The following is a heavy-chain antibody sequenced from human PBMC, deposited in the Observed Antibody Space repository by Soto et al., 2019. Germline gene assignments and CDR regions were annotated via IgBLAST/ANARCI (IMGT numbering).Heavy chain of an antibody. Sequence: GGSLRLSCAASGFTVSSNYMSWVRRAPGKGLEWVSVIYSGGSTYYADSVKGRFTISRDNSKNTLYLQMNSLRAEDTAVYYCARETYDILAPGGLDPWGQGTLVTVSS. CDR2: IYSGGST. D-gene: IGHD3-9*01. CDR3: ARETYDILAPGGLDP. J-gene: IGHJ5*02. V-gene: IGHV3-66*01. CDR1: GFTVSSNY.